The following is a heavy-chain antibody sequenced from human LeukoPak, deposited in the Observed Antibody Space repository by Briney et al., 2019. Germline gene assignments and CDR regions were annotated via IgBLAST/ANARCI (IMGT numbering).Heavy chain of an antibody. D-gene: IGHD1-7*01. J-gene: IGHJ4*02. CDR3: ARDPSLNWNYAYYFDY. CDR2: ISSSSSYI. V-gene: IGHV3-21*01. CDR1: GFTFSTYS. Sequence: GGSLRLSCAASGFTFSTYSMNWVRQAPGKGLEWVSSISSSSSYIYYADSVKGRFTISRDNAKNSLYLQMNSLRAEDTAVYYCARDPSLNWNYAYYFDYWGQGTLVTVSS.